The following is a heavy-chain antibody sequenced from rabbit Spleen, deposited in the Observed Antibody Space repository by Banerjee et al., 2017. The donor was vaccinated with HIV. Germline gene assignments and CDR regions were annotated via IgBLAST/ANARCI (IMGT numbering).Heavy chain of an antibody. Sequence: QSLEESGGDLVKPGASLTLTCTASGFSFTSGYDMCWVRQAPGKGLEWIGCIGTGTGTSYYASWAKGRFTIAKTSSTTVTLQMTSLTAADTATYFCASAYSDIYFDLWGPGTLVTVS. CDR2: IGTGTGTS. CDR1: GFSFTSGYD. D-gene: IGHD6-1*01. CDR3: ASAYSDIYFDL. V-gene: IGHV1S40*01. J-gene: IGHJ4*01.